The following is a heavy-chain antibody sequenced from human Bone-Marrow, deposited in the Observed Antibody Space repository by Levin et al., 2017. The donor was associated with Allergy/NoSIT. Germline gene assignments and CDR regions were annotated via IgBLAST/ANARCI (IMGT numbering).Heavy chain of an antibody. Sequence: GGSLRLSCAASGFTFSSYEMNWVRQAPGKGLEGVSYISSSGSTIYYADSVKGRFTISRDNAKNSLYLQMNSLRAEDTAVYYCARLTLADFWSGYKVTPDDYWGQGTLVTVSS. CDR2: ISSSGSTI. CDR3: ARLTLADFWSGYKVTPDDY. D-gene: IGHD3-3*01. CDR1: GFTFSSYE. V-gene: IGHV3-48*03. J-gene: IGHJ4*02.